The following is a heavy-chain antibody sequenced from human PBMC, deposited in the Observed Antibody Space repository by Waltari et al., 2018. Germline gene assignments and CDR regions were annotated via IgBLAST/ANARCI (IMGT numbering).Heavy chain of an antibody. CDR3: ASGRVSPWFGELGGDAFDI. CDR2: IYHSGST. D-gene: IGHD3-10*01. Sequence: QVQLQESGPGLVKPSQTLPLTCTVSGGSIRSGGFYWSWIRQHPGKGREWIGYIYHSGSTYYTPALKSRVTISVNTPKNQFSLRLSAVTAADTAVYYCASGRVSPWFGELGGDAFDIWGQGTMVTVSS. V-gene: IGHV4-31*03. CDR1: GGSIRSGGFY. J-gene: IGHJ3*02.